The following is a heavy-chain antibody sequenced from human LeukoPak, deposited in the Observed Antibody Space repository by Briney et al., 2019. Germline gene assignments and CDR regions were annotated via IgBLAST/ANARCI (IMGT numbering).Heavy chain of an antibody. V-gene: IGHV3-53*01. CDR2: IYSGGST. CDR3: ARGAPIVVVY. Sequence: GGSLRLSCAASGFTFSSYAMSWVRQAPGKGLEWVSVIYSGGSTYYADSVKGRFTISRDNSKNTLYLQMNSLRAEDTAVYYCARGAPIVVVYWGQGTLVTVSS. D-gene: IGHD2-21*01. CDR1: GFTFSSYA. J-gene: IGHJ4*02.